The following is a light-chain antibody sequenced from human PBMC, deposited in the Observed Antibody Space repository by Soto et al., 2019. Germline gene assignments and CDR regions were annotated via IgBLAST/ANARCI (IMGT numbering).Light chain of an antibody. V-gene: IGLV2-14*01. CDR1: SSDVGGYNY. J-gene: IGLJ1*01. CDR3: SSYTSSRTLAV. Sequence: LTQPAAVSGSPGQSITISCTGTSSDVGGYNYVSWYQQHPGKAPKLMIYDVSNRPSGVSNRFSGSKSGNTASLTISGLQAEDEADYYCSSYTSSRTLAVFGTGTKVTVL. CDR2: DVS.